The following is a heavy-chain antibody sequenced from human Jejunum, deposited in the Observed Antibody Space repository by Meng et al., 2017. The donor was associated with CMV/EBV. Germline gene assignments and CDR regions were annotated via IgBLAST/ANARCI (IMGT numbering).Heavy chain of an antibody. CDR3: ARWVDY. CDR2: INSDGSKT. CDR1: VFTFSRYL. V-gene: IGHV3-74*01. J-gene: IGHJ4*02. Sequence: RALRLSCAVSVFTFSRYLMHWVRQAPGKGLVWVSHINSDGSKTNYADSVKGRFTISRDNAKNTLYLQMNSLRVEDTAVYYCARWVDYWGQGTLVTVSS.